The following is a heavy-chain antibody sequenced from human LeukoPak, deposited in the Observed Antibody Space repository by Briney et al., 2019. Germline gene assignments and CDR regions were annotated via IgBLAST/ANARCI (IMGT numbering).Heavy chain of an antibody. D-gene: IGHD5-12*01. Sequence: GGSLRLSCAASGFTFSSYAMSWVRQAPGKGLEWVSAISGSGGSTYYADSVKGRFTISGDNSKNTLYLQMNSLRAEDTAVYYCAKEVATRYYYYYYMDVWGKGTTVTISS. CDR2: ISGSGGST. CDR3: AKEVATRYYYYYYMDV. J-gene: IGHJ6*03. CDR1: GFTFSSYA. V-gene: IGHV3-23*01.